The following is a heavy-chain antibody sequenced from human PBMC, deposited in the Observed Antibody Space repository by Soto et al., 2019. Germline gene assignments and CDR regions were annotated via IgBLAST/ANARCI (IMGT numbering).Heavy chain of an antibody. CDR3: ASNSHYCSSTSCYPYY. CDR1: GYSFTSYW. Sequence: GESLKMSCKGSGYSFTSYWIGWVREMPGKGLEWMGIIYPGDSDTRYSPSFQGQVTISADKSISTAYLQWSSLKASDTAMYYCASNSHYCSSTSCYPYYWGQGTLVTVSS. J-gene: IGHJ4*02. V-gene: IGHV5-51*01. CDR2: IYPGDSDT. D-gene: IGHD2-2*01.